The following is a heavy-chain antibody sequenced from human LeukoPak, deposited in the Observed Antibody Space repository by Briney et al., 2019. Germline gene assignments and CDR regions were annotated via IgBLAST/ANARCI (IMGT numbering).Heavy chain of an antibody. D-gene: IGHD3-10*01. CDR1: GFTFSDHY. CDR3: ARDGSSWGNYYFDY. CDR2: TRNKANSYTT. Sequence: GGSLRLSCAASGFTFSDHYMDWVRQAPGKGLEWVGRTRNKANSYTTEYAASVKGRFTISRDDSKNSLYLQMNSLKTEDTAVYYCARDGSSWGNYYFDYWGQGTLVTVSS. V-gene: IGHV3-72*01. J-gene: IGHJ4*02.